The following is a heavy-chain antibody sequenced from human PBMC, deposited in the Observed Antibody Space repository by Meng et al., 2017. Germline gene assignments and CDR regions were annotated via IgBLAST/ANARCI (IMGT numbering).Heavy chain of an antibody. J-gene: IGHJ4*02. CDR2: IWYDGSNK. Sequence: GESLKISCAASGFTFSSYGMHWVRQAPGKGLEWVAVIWYDGSNKYYADSVKGRFTISRDNSKNTLYLQMNSLRAEDTAVYYCARGLPPYYDSMRGNFDYWGQGTLVTVSS. CDR3: ARGLPPYYDSMRGNFDY. CDR1: GFTFSSYG. D-gene: IGHD3-22*01. V-gene: IGHV3-33*01.